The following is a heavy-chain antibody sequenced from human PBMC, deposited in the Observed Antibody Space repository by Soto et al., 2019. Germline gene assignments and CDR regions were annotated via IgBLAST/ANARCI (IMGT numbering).Heavy chain of an antibody. CDR3: AYSAYFREYFPH. Sequence: PSQTLSLTCAISGDSVSSNIETWNWLRQSPSRGLEWLGRTYYRSEWHRDYAVSVRSRITINPDTSENQFSLQLSSLTPEDTAVYYCAYSAYFREYFPHWGQGTPVTVSS. V-gene: IGHV6-1*01. CDR2: TYYRSEWHR. D-gene: IGHD6-25*01. CDR1: GDSVSSNIET. J-gene: IGHJ1*01.